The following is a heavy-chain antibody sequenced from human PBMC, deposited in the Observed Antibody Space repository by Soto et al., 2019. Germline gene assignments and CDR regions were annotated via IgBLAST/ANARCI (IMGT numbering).Heavy chain of an antibody. CDR1: GSSLSTSGVG. D-gene: IGHD3-3*01. Sequence: QITLKESGPTLVKPTQTLTLTCTFSGSSLSTSGVGVGWIRQPPGKALEWLALIYWDDDKRYSPSLKSRLTITKNTSKNQVILTMTNMDPVDTATYYCAHKRGYYDFWSGYAPWSQGTLVTVSS. CDR2: IYWDDDK. J-gene: IGHJ5*02. CDR3: AHKRGYYDFWSGYAP. V-gene: IGHV2-5*02.